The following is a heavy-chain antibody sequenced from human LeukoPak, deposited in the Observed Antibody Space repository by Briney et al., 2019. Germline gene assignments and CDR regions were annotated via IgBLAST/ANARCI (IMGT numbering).Heavy chain of an antibody. D-gene: IGHD6-13*01. Sequence: ASVKVSCKASGYTFTSYGISWVRQAPGQGLEWMGWISAYNGNTNYAQKLQGRVTMTTDTSTSTAYMELRSLRSDDTAVYYCARDLKSDSSSWYRSSNWFDPWGQGTLVTVSS. CDR2: ISAYNGNT. V-gene: IGHV1-18*01. CDR1: GYTFTSYG. J-gene: IGHJ5*02. CDR3: ARDLKSDSSSWYRSSNWFDP.